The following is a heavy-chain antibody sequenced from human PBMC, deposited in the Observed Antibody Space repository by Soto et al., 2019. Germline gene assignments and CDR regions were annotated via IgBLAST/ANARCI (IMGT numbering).Heavy chain of an antibody. CDR3: AHSLIPNWGSRGAFDY. V-gene: IGHV2-5*02. D-gene: IGHD7-27*01. J-gene: IGHJ4*02. Sequence: QITLKESGPTLVKPTQTLTLTCTFSGFSLSTSGVGVGWIRQPPGMALEWLALIYWDDDKRYSPSLKSRLTITKDTSKHQGVLTMTNTDPVDTATYYCAHSLIPNWGSRGAFDYWGQGTLVTVSS. CDR2: IYWDDDK. CDR1: GFSLSTSGVG.